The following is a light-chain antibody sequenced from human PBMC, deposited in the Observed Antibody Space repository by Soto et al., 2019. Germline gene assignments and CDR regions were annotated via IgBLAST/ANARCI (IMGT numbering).Light chain of an antibody. J-gene: IGLJ1*01. CDR2: EVT. CDR1: SSDVGGYNF. CDR3: SSYRTYNVYV. V-gene: IGLV2-14*01. Sequence: QSVLTQPASVSGSPGQSITISCTGTSSDVGGYNFVPWYQQHPGKAPKLLICEVTNRPSGVSNRFSGSKSGNTASLTISGLQAEDEADYYCSSYRTYNVYVFGTGTKVTVL.